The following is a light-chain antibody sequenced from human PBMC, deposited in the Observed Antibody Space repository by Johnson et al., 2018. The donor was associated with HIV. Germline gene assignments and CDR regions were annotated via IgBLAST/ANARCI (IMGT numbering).Light chain of an antibody. J-gene: IGLJ1*01. Sequence: QSVLTQPPSVSAAPGQKVTISCSGSSSNIGNNYVSWYRQLPGTAPKLLIYENNKRPSGIPDRFSGSKSGTSATLGITGLQTGDEADYYCGTWDSSLSAGRGVFGTGTKVTVL. CDR3: GTWDSSLSAGRGV. CDR2: ENN. V-gene: IGLV1-51*02. CDR1: SSNIGNNY.